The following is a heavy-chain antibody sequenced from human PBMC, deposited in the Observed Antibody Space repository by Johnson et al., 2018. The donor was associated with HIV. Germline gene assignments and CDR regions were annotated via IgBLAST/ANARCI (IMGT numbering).Heavy chain of an antibody. V-gene: IGHV3-23*04. Sequence: VQLVESGGGLVQPGGSLRLSCSASRFTFSIYAMTWVRQAPGKGLEWVSGISGSGGSTYYADSVKGRFTISRDNSKNTLYLEMNSLRAEDTAVYYCAKDKYSSSPDAFEIWGQGTLVTVSS. J-gene: IGHJ3*02. CDR2: ISGSGGST. D-gene: IGHD6-13*01. CDR3: AKDKYSSSPDAFEI. CDR1: RFTFSIYA.